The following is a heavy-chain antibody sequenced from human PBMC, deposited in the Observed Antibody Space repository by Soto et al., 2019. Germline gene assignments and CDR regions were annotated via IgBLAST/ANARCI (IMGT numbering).Heavy chain of an antibody. V-gene: IGHV3-7*01. D-gene: IGHD5-12*01. CDR1: GFTFSNYW. CDR3: ATGPHVEMATIF. Sequence: GGSLRLSCGASGFTFSNYWMSWVRQAPGKGLEWVANIKQDGSEKYYVGSVKGRFTISRDNAKNSLYLQMDRLRAEDPAVYYCATGPHVEMATIFWGRGTLVTVSS. J-gene: IGHJ4*02. CDR2: IKQDGSEK.